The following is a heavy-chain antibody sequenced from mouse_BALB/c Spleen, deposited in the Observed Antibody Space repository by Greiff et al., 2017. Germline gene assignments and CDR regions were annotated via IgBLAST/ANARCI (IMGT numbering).Heavy chain of an antibody. V-gene: IGHV5-6-2*01. J-gene: IGHJ4*01. CDR1: GFTFSSYY. D-gene: IGHD1-1*01. Sequence: EVMLVESGGGLVKLGGSLKLSCAASGFTFSSYYMSWVRQTPEKRLELVAAINSNGGSTYYPDTVKGRITISRDNAKNTLYLQMSSLKSEDTALYYCARRAYHYGNAMDYWGQGTSVTVSS. CDR2: INSNGGST. CDR3: ARRAYHYGNAMDY.